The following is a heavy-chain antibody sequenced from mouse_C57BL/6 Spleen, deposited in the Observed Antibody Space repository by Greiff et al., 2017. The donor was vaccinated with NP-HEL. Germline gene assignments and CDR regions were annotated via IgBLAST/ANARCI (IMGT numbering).Heavy chain of an antibody. CDR3: ARRDDGAWFAY. CDR2: ISSGGSYT. V-gene: IGHV5-6*01. CDR1: GFTFSSYG. Sequence: EVQLVESGGDLVKPGGSLKLSCAASGFTFSSYGMSWVRQTPDKRLEWVATISSGGSYTYYPDRVKGRFTISRDNAKNTLYLQMSSLKSEDTAMYYCARRDDGAWFAYWGQGTLVTVSA. D-gene: IGHD2-3*01. J-gene: IGHJ3*01.